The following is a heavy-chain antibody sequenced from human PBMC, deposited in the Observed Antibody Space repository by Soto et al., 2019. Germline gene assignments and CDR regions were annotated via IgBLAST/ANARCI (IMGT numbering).Heavy chain of an antibody. CDR2: ISSTSTYI. CDR1: GFTFSDYS. Sequence: EVQLVEYGGGLVKPGGSLRLSCAASGFTFSDYSMNWVRQAPGKGLEWVSSISSTSTYIFYADSVKGRFTISRDNAKKSLYLQMNSLRDEDTAVYYCVRGTDGDYGYWGQGTLVTVSS. J-gene: IGHJ4*02. V-gene: IGHV3-21*01. D-gene: IGHD2-21*01. CDR3: VRGTDGDYGY.